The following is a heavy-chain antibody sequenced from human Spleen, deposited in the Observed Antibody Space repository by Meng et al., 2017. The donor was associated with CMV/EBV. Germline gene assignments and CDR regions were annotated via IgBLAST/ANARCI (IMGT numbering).Heavy chain of an antibody. V-gene: IGHV1-18*01. D-gene: IGHD2-2*01. CDR3: ARDSMPSY. J-gene: IGHJ4*02. CDR2: ITAFDGNT. CDR1: GYTFISFG. Sequence: ASVKVSCKASGYTFISFGIYWVRQAPGQGLEWMGRITAFDGNTYYAQKFQGRVTMTTDTSTNIAYLELRSLRSDDTAVYFCARDSMPSYWGQGRWSPSPQ.